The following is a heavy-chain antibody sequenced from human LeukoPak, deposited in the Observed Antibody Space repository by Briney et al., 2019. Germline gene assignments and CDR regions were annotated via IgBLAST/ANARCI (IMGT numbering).Heavy chain of an antibody. V-gene: IGHV3-23*01. Sequence: PGGSLRLSCAASGFTFSSYAMSWVRQAPGKGLKWVSAISGSGGSTYYADSVKGRFTISRDNSKNTLYLQMNSLRAEDTAVYYCAKDRDYYDSSGYYNYWGQGALVTVSS. CDR1: GFTFSSYA. CDR3: AKDRDYYDSSGYYNY. CDR2: ISGSGGST. D-gene: IGHD3-22*01. J-gene: IGHJ4*02.